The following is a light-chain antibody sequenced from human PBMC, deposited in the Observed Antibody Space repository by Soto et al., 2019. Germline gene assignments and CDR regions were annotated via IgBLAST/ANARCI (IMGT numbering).Light chain of an antibody. J-gene: IGLJ1*01. CDR2: GYR. Sequence: QSALTQPPSVSGAPGRRVTISCTGSSSKIGAGYDVHWYQQFPGTAPTLLIYGYRSRPAGVPDRFSGSKSGTSASLAITGLQALDEADYYCQSYDSSLSGYVFGTGTKVTVL. V-gene: IGLV1-40*01. CDR3: QSYDSSLSGYV. CDR1: SSKIGAGYD.